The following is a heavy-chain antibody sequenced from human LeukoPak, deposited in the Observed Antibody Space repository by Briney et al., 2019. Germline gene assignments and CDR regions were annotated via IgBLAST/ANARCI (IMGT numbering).Heavy chain of an antibody. D-gene: IGHD2-2*01. CDR3: ARGEYCSSTSCLYPAYYYYGMDV. Sequence: SETLSLTCTVSGGSISSYYWSWIRQPPGKGLEWIGYIYYRGSTNYHPSLKSRVTISVDTSKNQFSLKLSSVTAADTAVYYCARGEYCSSTSCLYPAYYYYGMDVWGQGTTVTVSS. J-gene: IGHJ6*02. CDR1: GGSISSYY. CDR2: IYYRGST. V-gene: IGHV4-59*01.